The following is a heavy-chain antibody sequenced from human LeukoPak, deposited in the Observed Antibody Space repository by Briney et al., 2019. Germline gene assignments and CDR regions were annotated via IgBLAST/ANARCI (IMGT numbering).Heavy chain of an antibody. CDR2: INPNSGGT. V-gene: IGHV1-2*02. J-gene: IGHJ5*01. Sequence: GASVKVSCKASVYTFTGYYMHWVRQAPGQGLEWMAWINPNSGGTNYAQTFQGRVTMTRDTSISTAYMELSRLTSDDTAVYYCARGGSVGIVTNVLDSWGQGTLVTVSS. D-gene: IGHD2/OR15-2a*01. CDR1: VYTFTGYY. CDR3: ARGGSVGIVTNVLDS.